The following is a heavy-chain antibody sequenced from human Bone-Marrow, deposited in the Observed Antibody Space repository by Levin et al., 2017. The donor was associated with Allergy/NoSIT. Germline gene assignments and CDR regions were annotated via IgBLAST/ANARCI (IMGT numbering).Heavy chain of an antibody. D-gene: IGHD4-17*01. Sequence: PGGSLRLSCVASGFTFSTYSMNWVRQAPGKGLEWVSAITSSSSGTYYADSVKGRFTISRDNAKKSLFLQMNSLRPEDTAVYYCASLQYGDYGNDYWGQGTLVTVSS. CDR2: ITSSSSGT. CDR3: ASLQYGDYGNDY. CDR1: GFTFSTYS. J-gene: IGHJ4*02. V-gene: IGHV3-21*01.